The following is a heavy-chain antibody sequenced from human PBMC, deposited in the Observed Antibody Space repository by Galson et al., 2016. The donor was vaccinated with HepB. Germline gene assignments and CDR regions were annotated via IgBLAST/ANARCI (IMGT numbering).Heavy chain of an antibody. CDR3: AKNDILACYSAFDY. V-gene: IGHV3-30*18. CDR1: GFTFSNYG. CDR2: ISYDGRNK. J-gene: IGHJ4*02. Sequence: SLRLSCAASGFTFSNYGMHWVRQAPGKGLEWVAVISYDGRNKYYADSVKGRFTISRDSSKNTLYLQLNSLRAEDTAVYYCAKNDILACYSAFDYWGQGTLVTVSS. D-gene: IGHD3-9*01.